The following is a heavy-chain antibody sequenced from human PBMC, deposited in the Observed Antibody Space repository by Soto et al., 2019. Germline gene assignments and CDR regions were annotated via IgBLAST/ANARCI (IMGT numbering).Heavy chain of an antibody. CDR3: ARGGAGVVVVAAVGDLAY. CDR1: GYTFTSYG. Sequence: QVQLVQSGAEVKKPGASVKVSCKASGYTFTSYGISWVRQAPVQGLEWRGWISAHNGKTNYAQTLQGRVTRTTDTSTSTDCMELGSLRSGDAAVYYCARGGAGVVVVAAVGDLAYWGQGTLVPVSS. D-gene: IGHD2-15*01. V-gene: IGHV1-18*01. J-gene: IGHJ4*02. CDR2: ISAHNGKT.